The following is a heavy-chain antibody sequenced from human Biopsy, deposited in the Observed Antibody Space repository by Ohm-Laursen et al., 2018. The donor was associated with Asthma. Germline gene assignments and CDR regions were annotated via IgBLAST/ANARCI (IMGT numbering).Heavy chain of an antibody. V-gene: IGHV1-3*01. CDR2: FNPGNGNA. J-gene: IGHJ6*02. D-gene: IGHD5-12*01. Sequence: AAVKVSCKASGYSFATNAMHWVRQAPGQRPEWMGWFNPGNGNAKVSEKFQGRVSITRDTSATTAYLEVSSLTSEDTAVYYCARSAETYSGFDSNYYGMDVWGQGTRVTVSS. CDR1: GYSFATNA. CDR3: ARSAETYSGFDSNYYGMDV.